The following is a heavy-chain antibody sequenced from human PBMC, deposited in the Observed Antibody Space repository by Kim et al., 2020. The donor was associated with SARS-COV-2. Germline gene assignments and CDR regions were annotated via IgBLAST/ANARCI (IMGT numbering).Heavy chain of an antibody. CDR2: GST. CDR3: ARANAFDI. Sequence: GSTSYNPSLKSRGIISVDTSKNQFSLKMSSVTAADTAVHYCARANAFDIWGQGKMVTVSS. J-gene: IGHJ3*02. V-gene: IGHV4-39*07.